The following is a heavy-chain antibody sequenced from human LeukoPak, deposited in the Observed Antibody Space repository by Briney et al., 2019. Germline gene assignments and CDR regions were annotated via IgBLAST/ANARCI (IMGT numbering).Heavy chain of an antibody. D-gene: IGHD2-15*01. CDR1: GFTFSTFA. CDR3: AREMNIVVVVAALNDY. Sequence: PGGSLRLSCAASGFTFSTFAMIWVRQPPGKGLEWVSSIFPSGGEIHYAVSVRGRFTISRDNSKSTLSLQMNSLRAEDTAVYYCAREMNIVVVVAALNDYWGQGTLVTVSS. V-gene: IGHV3-23*01. J-gene: IGHJ4*02. CDR2: IFPSGGEI.